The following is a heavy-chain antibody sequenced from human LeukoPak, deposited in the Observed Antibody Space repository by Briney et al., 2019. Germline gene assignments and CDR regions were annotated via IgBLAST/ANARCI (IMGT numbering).Heavy chain of an antibody. V-gene: IGHV3-53*01. CDR1: GFTFTDSG. CDR3: ARDIGTWIDY. CDR2: IYSGGST. D-gene: IGHD6-13*01. J-gene: IGHJ4*02. Sequence: PGGSLKLSCAASGFTFTDSGIHWVRQAPGKGLEWVSVIYSGGSTYYADSVKGRFTVSRDNSKNTLYLQMNSLRAEDTAVYYCARDIGTWIDYWGQGTLVTVSS.